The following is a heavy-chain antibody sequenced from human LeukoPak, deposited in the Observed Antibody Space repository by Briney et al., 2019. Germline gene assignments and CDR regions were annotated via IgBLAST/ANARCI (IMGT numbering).Heavy chain of an antibody. CDR3: ARDLDSSSWYILWFDP. J-gene: IGHJ5*02. Sequence: GGSLRLSCAASGFTFSDYYMSWIRQAPGKGLEWVSYISSSSSYTNYADSVKGRFTISRDNSKNTLFLQMNSLRTEDTAVYYCARDLDSSSWYILWFDPWGQGTLVTVSS. D-gene: IGHD6-13*01. CDR2: ISSSSSYT. CDR1: GFTFSDYY. V-gene: IGHV3-11*06.